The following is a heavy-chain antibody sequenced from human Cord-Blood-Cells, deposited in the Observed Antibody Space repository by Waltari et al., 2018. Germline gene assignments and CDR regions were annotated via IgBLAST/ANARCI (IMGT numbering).Heavy chain of an antibody. CDR2: IYYSGST. CDR3: ASGYPESYSSSWYGWYFDL. Sequence: QVQLQESGPGLVKPSQTLSLTCTVSGGSISSGGYYWSGIRQHPGKGLEWIGYIYYSGSTYYNPSLKSRVTISVDTSKNQFSLKLSSVTAADTAVYYCASGYPESYSSSWYGWYFDLWGRGTLVTVSS. V-gene: IGHV4-31*03. J-gene: IGHJ2*01. D-gene: IGHD6-13*01. CDR1: GGSISSGGYY.